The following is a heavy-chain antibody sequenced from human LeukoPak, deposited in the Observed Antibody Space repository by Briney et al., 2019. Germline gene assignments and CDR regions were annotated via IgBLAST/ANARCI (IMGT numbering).Heavy chain of an antibody. V-gene: IGHV3-30*02. CDR3: VYYDSSGFPN. J-gene: IGHJ4*02. Sequence: GGSLRLSCAASGFTFSSYGMHWVRQAPGKGLEWVAFIRYDGSNKYYADSVKGRFTISRDNSKNTLYLQMNSLRAEDTAVYYCVYYDSSGFPNWGQGTLVTVSS. CDR2: IRYDGSNK. D-gene: IGHD3-22*01. CDR1: GFTFSSYG.